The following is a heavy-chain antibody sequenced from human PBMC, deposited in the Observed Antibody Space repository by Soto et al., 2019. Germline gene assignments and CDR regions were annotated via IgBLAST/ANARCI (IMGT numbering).Heavy chain of an antibody. J-gene: IGHJ4*02. CDR3: ARGRIGGYVPFDF. CDR1: GYTFTSSG. D-gene: IGHD3-22*01. Sequence: QVQLVQSGAEVKKPGASVKVSCKASGYTFTSSGISWVRQAPGQGLECMGWISAYNGNTNYAQKLQGRVTMTTDTSTSTADMELRRLRSDESVVYCCARGRIGGYVPFDFWGQGTLGTVSS. V-gene: IGHV1-18*01. CDR2: ISAYNGNT.